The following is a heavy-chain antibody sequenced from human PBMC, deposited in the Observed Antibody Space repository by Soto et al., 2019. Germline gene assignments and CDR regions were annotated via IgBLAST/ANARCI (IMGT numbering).Heavy chain of an antibody. CDR3: ARVSGGLEAAGQLGDFDL. CDR2: ISYDGSNR. D-gene: IGHD2-15*01. Sequence: QVQLVESGGGVVQPGTSLTLACEASGFAFRDFGMHWVRQAPGNGLDWMAVISYDGSNRDYAASVKGRFFVSRDNSRNTLYLQMNSLRIEDTAVYYCARVSGGLEAAGQLGDFDLGGRGTLVAVAS. V-gene: IGHV3-30*03. J-gene: IGHJ2*01. CDR1: GFAFRDFG.